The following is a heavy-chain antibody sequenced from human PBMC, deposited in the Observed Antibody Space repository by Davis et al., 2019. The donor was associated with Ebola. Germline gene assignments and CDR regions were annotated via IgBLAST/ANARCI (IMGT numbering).Heavy chain of an antibody. CDR2: IKSKTDGGTT. D-gene: IGHD3-22*01. Sequence: ASGFTFSNAWMRWVRQAPGKGLEWVGRIKSKTDGGTTDYAAPVKGRFTISRDDSKNSVYLQMNSLKSEETAVYYCATSAYHYDSSGWGQGTLVTVSS. CDR3: ATSAYHYDSSG. CDR1: GFTFSNAW. V-gene: IGHV3-15*01. J-gene: IGHJ4*02.